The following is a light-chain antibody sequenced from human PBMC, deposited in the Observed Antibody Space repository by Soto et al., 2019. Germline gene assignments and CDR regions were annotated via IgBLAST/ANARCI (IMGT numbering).Light chain of an antibody. CDR1: QGIIDY. CDR2: AAA. J-gene: IGKJ1*01. Sequence: DIQMTQSPSSLSASVGDTVTITCRASQGIIDYVAWYQQRPGKVPRLLIYAAATLQTGVPSRFSGSGAGTDFTLTIRNLQPEDVATYYCQKYDTAPQTVGPGTKVEIK. CDR3: QKYDTAPQT. V-gene: IGKV1-27*01.